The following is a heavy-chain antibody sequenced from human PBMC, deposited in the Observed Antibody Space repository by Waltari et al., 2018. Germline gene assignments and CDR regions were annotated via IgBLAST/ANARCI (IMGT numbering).Heavy chain of an antibody. CDR1: GFTFADYA. D-gene: IGHD3-16*01. CDR3: AKGARDYIWGSYDY. J-gene: IGHJ4*02. Sequence: EVQLVESGGGLVQPGRSLRLSCAASGFTFADYAMHWVRQAPGKGLEWVSGISWNSGSIGYADSVKGRFTISRDNAKNSLYLQMNSLRAEDMALYYCAKGARDYIWGSYDYWGQGTLVTVSS. V-gene: IGHV3-9*03. CDR2: ISWNSGSI.